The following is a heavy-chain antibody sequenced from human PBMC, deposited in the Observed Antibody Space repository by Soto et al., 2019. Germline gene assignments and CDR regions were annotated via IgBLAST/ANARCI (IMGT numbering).Heavy chain of an antibody. Sequence: QVQLVQSGAEVKKPGSSVKVSCKASGGTFSSYAISWVRQAPGQGLEWMGGIIPIFGTANYAQKFQGRVTISAXEXPSTACMELSSLRSEDTAVYYCARSVAKYYYYGMDVWGQGTTVTVSS. CDR3: ARSVAKYYYYGMDV. V-gene: IGHV1-69*12. J-gene: IGHJ6*02. CDR2: IIPIFGTA. D-gene: IGHD5-12*01. CDR1: GGTFSSYA.